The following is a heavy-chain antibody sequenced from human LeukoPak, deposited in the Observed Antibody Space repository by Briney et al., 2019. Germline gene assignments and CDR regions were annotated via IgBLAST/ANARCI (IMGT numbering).Heavy chain of an antibody. CDR3: AKTYYYGSGSYYRYYFDY. CDR2: ISGSGGST. D-gene: IGHD3-10*01. J-gene: IGHJ4*02. CDR1: GFTFSSYA. V-gene: IGHV3-23*01. Sequence: GGSLRLSCAASGFTFSSYAIHWVRQAPGKGLEWVSAISGSGGSTYYADSVKGRFTISRDNSKNTLYLQMNSLRAEDTAVYYCAKTYYYGSGSYYRYYFDYWGQGTLVTVSS.